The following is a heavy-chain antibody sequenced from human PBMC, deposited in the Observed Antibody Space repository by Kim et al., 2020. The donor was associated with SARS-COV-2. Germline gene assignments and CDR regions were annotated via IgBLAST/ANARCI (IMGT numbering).Heavy chain of an antibody. V-gene: IGHV1-69*13. D-gene: IGHD2-21*01. CDR1: GGIFKNYA. J-gene: IGHJ6*01. CDR3: ARGLWDFALLGDV. CDR2: TTPVFRTP. Sequence: SVKVSCKTSGGIFKNYAFSWVRQAPGQGLEWMGGTTPVFRTPKIAQRFQGRLTMSANASTNTGYMELSSLRSEDTAVYYCARGLWDFALLGDVRG.